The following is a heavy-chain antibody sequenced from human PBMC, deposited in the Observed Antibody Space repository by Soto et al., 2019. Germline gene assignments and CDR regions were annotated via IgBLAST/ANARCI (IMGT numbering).Heavy chain of an antibody. CDR3: ARGYGDDSQPFDY. Sequence: GGSLRLSCAASGFTISSYAMHWVRQAPGKGLEYVSAISSNGGSTYYANSVKGRFTISRDNSKNTLYLQMGSLRAEDMAAYYCARGYGDDSQPFDYWGQGTLVTVSS. J-gene: IGHJ4*02. V-gene: IGHV3-64*01. CDR1: GFTISSYA. CDR2: ISSNGGST. D-gene: IGHD4-17*01.